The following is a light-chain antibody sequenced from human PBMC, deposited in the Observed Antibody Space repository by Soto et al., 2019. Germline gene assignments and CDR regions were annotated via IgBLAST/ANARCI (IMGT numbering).Light chain of an antibody. V-gene: IGKV1-5*01. CDR3: QQYNSYSGT. CDR1: QSISSW. CDR2: DAS. J-gene: IGKJ3*01. Sequence: DIQMTQSPSTLSASLGDIVTITCRASQSISSWLAWYQQKPGKAPKLLIYDASSLESGVPSRFSGSGSGTEFTLTISSLQPDDFATYYCQQYNSYSGTFGPGTKVDIK.